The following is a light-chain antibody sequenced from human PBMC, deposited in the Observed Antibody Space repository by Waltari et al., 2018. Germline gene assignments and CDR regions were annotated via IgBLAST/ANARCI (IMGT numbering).Light chain of an antibody. CDR3: SSYTSTNTII. CDR2: DVS. Sequence: QSALAQSASVSGSPGQSITISCTGTGSDIGYYNFVSWYQQPPGKAPKLLFFDVSRVSSGVSHLFSGSKSGNTAALTISGLQAEDEADYYCSSYTSTNTIIFGGGTKVTVL. J-gene: IGLJ2*01. V-gene: IGLV2-14*03. CDR1: GSDIGYYNF.